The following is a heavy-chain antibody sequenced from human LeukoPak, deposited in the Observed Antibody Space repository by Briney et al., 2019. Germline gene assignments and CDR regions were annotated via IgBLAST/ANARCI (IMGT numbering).Heavy chain of an antibody. CDR2: ITGGGGSA. D-gene: IGHD2-2*01. CDR3: AARPLMPPRFDY. Sequence: GSLRLSCAASGFTFSSYPMSWVRPAPGKGLQWVSAITGGGGSAYYGDSVKGRFTISRDNSKSTLYLQMNSLRAEDTGIYYCAARPLMPPRFDYWGQGTLVTVSS. J-gene: IGHJ4*02. CDR1: GFTFSSYP. V-gene: IGHV3-23*01.